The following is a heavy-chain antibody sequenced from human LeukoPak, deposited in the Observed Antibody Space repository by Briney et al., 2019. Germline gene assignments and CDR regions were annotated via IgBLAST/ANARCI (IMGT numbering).Heavy chain of an antibody. D-gene: IGHD3-16*02. V-gene: IGHV4-59*01. CDR2: IYYSGST. CDR3: ARVRGRRSYNWFDP. J-gene: IGHJ5*02. Sequence: PSETLSLTCTVSGGSISSYYWSWIRQPPGKGLEWIGYIYYSGSTNYNPSLKSRVTISVDTSKNQFSLKLSSVTAADTAVYYCARVRGRRSYNWFDPWGQGTLVTVSS. CDR1: GGSISSYY.